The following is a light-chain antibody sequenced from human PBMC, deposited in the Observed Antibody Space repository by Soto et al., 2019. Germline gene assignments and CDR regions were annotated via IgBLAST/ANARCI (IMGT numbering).Light chain of an antibody. V-gene: IGLV2-14*01. Sequence: QSALTQPASVSGSPGQSITISCTGTSSDVGGYNYFSWYQQHPGKAPKLMIYDVSNRPSGVSNRLSGSKSRNTASLTISGLQGEAEGDYYCSSYTSSSTLVVFGGGTKLTVL. CDR2: DVS. J-gene: IGLJ2*01. CDR1: SSDVGGYNY. CDR3: SSYTSSSTLVV.